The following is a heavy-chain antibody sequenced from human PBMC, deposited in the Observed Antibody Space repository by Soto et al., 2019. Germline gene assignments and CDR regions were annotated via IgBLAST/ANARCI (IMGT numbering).Heavy chain of an antibody. J-gene: IGHJ6*02. V-gene: IGHV3-48*01. Sequence: GGSLRLSCAASGFTFSVASMNWVRQSPGKGLEWVSYISSSGSIIYYADSVKGRFTVSRDEAKNSLYLQMNSLRVEDTAVYYCARDAGIALTGNYYGMDVWGQGTTVTVSS. CDR2: ISSSGSII. CDR1: GFTFSVAS. D-gene: IGHD6-13*01. CDR3: ARDAGIALTGNYYGMDV.